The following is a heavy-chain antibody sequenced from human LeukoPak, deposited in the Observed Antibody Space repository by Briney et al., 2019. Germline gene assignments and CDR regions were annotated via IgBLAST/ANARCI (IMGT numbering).Heavy chain of an antibody. Sequence: GSSVKVSCKASGGTFSSYAISWVRQAPGQGLEWMGGIIPIFGTANYAQKFQGRVTITADKSTSTAYMELSSLRSEDTAVYYCAREPAAENYFDYWGREPWSPSP. D-gene: IGHD2-2*01. CDR3: AREPAAENYFDY. V-gene: IGHV1-69*06. CDR2: IIPIFGTA. J-gene: IGHJ4*02. CDR1: GGTFSSYA.